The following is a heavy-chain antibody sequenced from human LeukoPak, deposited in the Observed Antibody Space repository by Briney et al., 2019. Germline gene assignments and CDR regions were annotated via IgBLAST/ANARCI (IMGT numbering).Heavy chain of an antibody. V-gene: IGHV4-39*01. J-gene: IGHJ3*02. Sequence: PSETLSLTCTVSGGSISSSSYYWGWIRQPPGKGLEWIGSIFYSGSTYYNPSLKSRVTISVDTSKNQFSLKLSSVTAADTAVYYCARHVYYASSGVGAFDIWGQGTMVTVSS. CDR3: ARHVYYASSGVGAFDI. CDR2: IFYSGST. D-gene: IGHD3-22*01. CDR1: GGSISSSSYY.